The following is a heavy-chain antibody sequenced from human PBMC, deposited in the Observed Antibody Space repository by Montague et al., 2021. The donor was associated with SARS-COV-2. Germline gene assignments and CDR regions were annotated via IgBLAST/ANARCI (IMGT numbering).Heavy chain of an antibody. CDR1: GASISSSENS. CDR3: ARHVTFGGVVVALDY. CDR2: IFYSGTT. Sequence: SETLSLTCTVSGASISSSENSWGWIRQPPGKGLEWFGSIFYSGTTYFNPPLRSRIAISVDTSKNQFSLKVTSVTAADTAVYYCARHVTFGGVVVALDYWGQGHLVSVSS. V-gene: IGHV4-39*01. D-gene: IGHD3-16*02. J-gene: IGHJ4*02.